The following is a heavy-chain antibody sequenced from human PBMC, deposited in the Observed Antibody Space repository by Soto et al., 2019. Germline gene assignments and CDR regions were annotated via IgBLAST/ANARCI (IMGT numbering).Heavy chain of an antibody. V-gene: IGHV3-48*01. CDR1: GFTFSSYS. D-gene: IGHD3-22*01. J-gene: IGHJ4*02. CDR3: ARDSDDSSGYYLLGVYYFDY. Sequence: PGGSLRLSCAASGFTFSSYSMNWVRQAPGKGLELVSYISSSSSTIYYADSVKGRFTISRDNAKNSLYLQMNSLRAEDTAVYYCARDSDDSSGYYLLGVYYFDYWGQGTLVTVSS. CDR2: ISSSSSTI.